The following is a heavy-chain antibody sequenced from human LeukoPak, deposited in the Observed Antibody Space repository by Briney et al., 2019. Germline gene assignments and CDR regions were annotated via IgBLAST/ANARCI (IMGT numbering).Heavy chain of an antibody. Sequence: GGSLRLSCAASGFTFSSYGMHWVRQAPGKGLEWVAFIRYDGSNKYYADSVKGRFTISRDNSKNTLYLQMNSLRAEDTAVYYCAKVVVVAATMGGFDYWGQGTLVTVSS. CDR2: IRYDGSNK. CDR1: GFTFSSYG. J-gene: IGHJ4*02. V-gene: IGHV3-30*02. D-gene: IGHD2-15*01. CDR3: AKVVVVAATMGGFDY.